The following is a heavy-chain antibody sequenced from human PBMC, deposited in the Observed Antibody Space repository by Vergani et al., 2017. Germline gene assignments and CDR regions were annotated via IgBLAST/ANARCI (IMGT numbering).Heavy chain of an antibody. D-gene: IGHD1-20*01. Sequence: QVQLQESSPGLVKPSQTLSLTCTVSGDSMNSDDFYWSWIRQPPGKGLEWIGNIFYSGSTYSNPSLKSRLTLSVALSKNLFSLKLNSVTAADSAVYYCARFKWHDIDYWGQGTLVTVSS. CDR2: IFYSGST. CDR1: GDSMNSDDFY. J-gene: IGHJ4*02. CDR3: ARFKWHDIDY. V-gene: IGHV4-30-4*01.